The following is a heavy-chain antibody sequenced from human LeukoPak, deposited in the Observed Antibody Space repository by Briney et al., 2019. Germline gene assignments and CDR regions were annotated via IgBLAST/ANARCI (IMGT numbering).Heavy chain of an antibody. CDR2: ISSSSSYI. CDR3: ARAASMVRGVIIY. J-gene: IGHJ4*02. D-gene: IGHD3-10*01. V-gene: IGHV3-21*01. CDR1: GFTFSSYS. Sequence: GGSLRLSCAASGFTFSSYSVNWVRQAPGKGLEWVSSISSSSSYIYYADSVKGRFTISRDNAKNSLYLQMNSLRAEDTAVYYCARAASMVRGVIIYWGQGTLVTVSS.